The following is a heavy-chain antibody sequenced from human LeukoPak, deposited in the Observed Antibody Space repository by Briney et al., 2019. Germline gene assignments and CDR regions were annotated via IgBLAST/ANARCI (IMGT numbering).Heavy chain of an antibody. CDR2: INHSGST. D-gene: IGHD1-1*01. CDR1: GFTFNSYA. V-gene: IGHV4-34*01. CDR3: ARHRILDKSGDY. Sequence: GSLRLSCAASGFTFNSYAFNWVRQAPGKGLEWIREINHSGSTNYNPSLKSRVTISVDTSKNQFSLKLSSVAAADTAVYYCARHRILDKSGDYWGQGTLVTVSS. J-gene: IGHJ4*02.